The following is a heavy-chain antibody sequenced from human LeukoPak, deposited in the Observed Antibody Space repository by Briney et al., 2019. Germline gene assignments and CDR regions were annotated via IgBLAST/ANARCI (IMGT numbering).Heavy chain of an antibody. CDR3: ARDGRYRSSTSCYTGWWFDP. Sequence: GGSLRLSCAASGFTFSSYAMHWVRQAPGKGLEWVAVISYDGSNKYYADSVKGRFTISRDNSKNTLYLQMNSLRAEDTAVYYCARDGRYRSSTSCYTGWWFDPWGQGTLVTVSS. V-gene: IGHV3-30*01. J-gene: IGHJ5*02. CDR2: ISYDGSNK. D-gene: IGHD2-2*02. CDR1: GFTFSSYA.